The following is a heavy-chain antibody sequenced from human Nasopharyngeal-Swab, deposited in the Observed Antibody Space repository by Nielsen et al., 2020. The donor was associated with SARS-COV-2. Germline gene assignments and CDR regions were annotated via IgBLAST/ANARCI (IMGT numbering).Heavy chain of an antibody. Sequence: SRAASGFTFAVYAMHWVRQAPGTGLELVSGISWNSVSIGYADSVKGRFTISRDNAKNPLYLQMNSLRAEDTALYYCAKVIDDDSSGYVWFDPWGQGTLVTVSS. CDR2: ISWNSVSI. D-gene: IGHD3-22*01. CDR3: AKVIDDDSSGYVWFDP. CDR1: GFTFAVYA. J-gene: IGHJ5*02. V-gene: IGHV3-9*01.